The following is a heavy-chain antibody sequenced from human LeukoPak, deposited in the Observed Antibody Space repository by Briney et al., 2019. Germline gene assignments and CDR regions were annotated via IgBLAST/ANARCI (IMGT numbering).Heavy chain of an antibody. V-gene: IGHV3-30*18. D-gene: IGHD2-15*01. CDR2: ISYDGSNK. J-gene: IGHJ4*02. Sequence: GGSLRLSCAASGFTFSSYGMHWVRQAPGKGLEWVAVISYDGSNKYYADSVKGRFTISRDNSKNTLYLQMNSLRAEDTAVYYCAKETSGGYFDYWGQGTLVTVSS. CDR1: GFTFSSYG. CDR3: AKETSGGYFDY.